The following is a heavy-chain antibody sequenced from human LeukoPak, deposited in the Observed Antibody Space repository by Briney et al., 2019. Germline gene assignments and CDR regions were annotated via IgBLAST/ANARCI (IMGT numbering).Heavy chain of an antibody. V-gene: IGHV3-23*01. Sequence: PSGSLSLSCAASGFTFSSCAMSWVRHPQGQGLEWVSGISDGGGTTNYADAVKGRFTISRDKSKNTLFLQMNSLRAEDTAVYYCAKSYGDYLGYFDSWGQGTLVTVSS. D-gene: IGHD4-17*01. CDR1: GFTFSSCA. CDR2: ISDGGGTT. CDR3: AKSYGDYLGYFDS. J-gene: IGHJ4*02.